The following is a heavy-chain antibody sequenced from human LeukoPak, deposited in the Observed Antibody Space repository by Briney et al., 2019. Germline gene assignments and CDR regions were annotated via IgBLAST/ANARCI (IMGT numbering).Heavy chain of an antibody. CDR3: ARDFSYGSGTLDY. CDR2: ISYDGSNK. CDR1: GYTFTGYY. D-gene: IGHD3-10*01. V-gene: IGHV3-30-3*01. Sequence: SCKASGYTFTGYYKHWVRQVPGKGLEWVAVISYDGSNKYYADSVKGRFTISRDNSKNTLYLQMNSLRAEDTAVYYCARDFSYGSGTLDYWGQGTLVTVSS. J-gene: IGHJ4*02.